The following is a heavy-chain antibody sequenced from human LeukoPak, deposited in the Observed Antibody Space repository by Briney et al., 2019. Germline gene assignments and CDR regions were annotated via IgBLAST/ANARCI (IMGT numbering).Heavy chain of an antibody. D-gene: IGHD5-24*01. J-gene: IGHJ4*02. CDR2: ISAYNGNT. Sequence: GASVKVSCKASGYTFTSYGISWVRQAPGQGLEWMGWISAYNGNTNYAQKFQGRVTMTTETSTSTANMELRSLRSDDTAVYYCARVGPHRKMATTRYYFDYWGQGTLVTVSS. V-gene: IGHV1-18*01. CDR1: GYTFTSYG. CDR3: ARVGPHRKMATTRYYFDY.